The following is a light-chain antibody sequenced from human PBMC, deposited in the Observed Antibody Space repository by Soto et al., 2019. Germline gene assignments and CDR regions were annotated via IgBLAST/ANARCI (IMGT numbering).Light chain of an antibody. Sequence: TQSPATLSVSTGERATLSCRASQSVSSYLAWYQQKPGQAPRLLIYDASNRATGIPARFSGSGSGTDFTLTISSLEPEDFAVYYCQQRSNWPTTSGQGTRLEI. V-gene: IGKV3-11*01. J-gene: IGKJ5*01. CDR1: QSVSSY. CDR2: DAS. CDR3: QQRSNWPTT.